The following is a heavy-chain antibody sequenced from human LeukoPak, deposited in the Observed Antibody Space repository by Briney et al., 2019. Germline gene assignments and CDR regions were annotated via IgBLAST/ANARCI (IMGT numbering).Heavy chain of an antibody. CDR2: IRSKANSYAT. CDR3: TRRGGYCSSTSCSY. J-gene: IGHJ4*02. CDR1: GFTFSGSA. D-gene: IGHD2-2*01. V-gene: IGHV3-73*01. Sequence: GGSLRLSCAASGFTFSGSAMHWVRQASGKGLEWVGRIRSKANSYATAYAASVKVRFTIARDDSKNTAYLQINSLKTEDTAVYYCTRRGGYCSSTSCSYWGQGTLVTVSS.